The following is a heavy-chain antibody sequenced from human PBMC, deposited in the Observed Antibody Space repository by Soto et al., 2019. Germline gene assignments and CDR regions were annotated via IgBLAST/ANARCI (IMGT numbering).Heavy chain of an antibody. Sequence: QVQLVQSGAEVKKPGSSVKVSCKASGGTFSSYTISWVRQAPGQGLEWMGRIIPILGIANYAQKFQGRVTITADKSTSPAYMELSSLRSEDTAVYYCARARYCSSTSCSLDMDVWGQGTTVTVSS. D-gene: IGHD2-2*01. CDR1: GGTFSSYT. V-gene: IGHV1-69*02. J-gene: IGHJ6*02. CDR2: IIPILGIA. CDR3: ARARYCSSTSCSLDMDV.